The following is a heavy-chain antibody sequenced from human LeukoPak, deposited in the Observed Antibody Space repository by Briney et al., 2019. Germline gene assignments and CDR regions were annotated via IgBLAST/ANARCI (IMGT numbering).Heavy chain of an antibody. CDR3: AREDAGGTYSFDY. CDR2: IYTSGIT. V-gene: IGHV3-66*01. CDR1: GFTVSSNF. J-gene: IGHJ4*02. Sequence: PGESLRLSCAVSGFTVSSNFMSWVRQAPGKGPEWVSVIYTSGITYYADSVRGRFTISRDNSKNTLYLQMDSLTAEDTAVYYCAREDAGGTYSFDYWGQGTLVTVSS. D-gene: IGHD1-26*01.